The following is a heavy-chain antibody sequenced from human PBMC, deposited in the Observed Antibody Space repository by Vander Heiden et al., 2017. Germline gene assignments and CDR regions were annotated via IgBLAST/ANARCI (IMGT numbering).Heavy chain of an antibody. CDR3: AREAYRRESGGNEFDL. V-gene: IGHV1-46*01. J-gene: IGHJ4*02. Sequence: QVQLVQSGAEVKKPGASVKVSCKASGYTFGSYHIHWVRQAPAQGFEWVGIINPSSGGTTCAQRFKGRITVTRDMSTNTVYMELSSLTSEDTAVYYCAREAYRRESGGNEFDLWGQGTLVAVSS. D-gene: IGHD2-15*01. CDR1: GYTFGSYH. CDR2: INPSSGGT.